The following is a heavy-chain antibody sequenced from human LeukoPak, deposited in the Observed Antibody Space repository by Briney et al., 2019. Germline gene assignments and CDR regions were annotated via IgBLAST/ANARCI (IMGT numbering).Heavy chain of an antibody. CDR3: ARYFDNTAYSWRRFDY. CDR1: GFTFGNFG. Sequence: PGGSLRLSCAASGFTFGNFGMTWVRQAPGKGPEWLATIRQDGGDKWYVDSVRGRFSISRDNAKNSLYLQMNSLRVEDTAVYYCARYFDNTAYSWRRFDYWGQGVLVTVSS. D-gene: IGHD2-21*02. CDR2: IRQDGGDK. J-gene: IGHJ4*02. V-gene: IGHV3-7*01.